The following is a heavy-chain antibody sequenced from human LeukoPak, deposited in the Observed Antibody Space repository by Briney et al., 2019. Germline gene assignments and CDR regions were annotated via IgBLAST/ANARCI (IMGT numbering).Heavy chain of an antibody. Sequence: SGPTLVKPTQTLTLTCTFSGFSLSPSAVGVGWIRQPPGKALEWLALIYWNDDKRYSPSLKSRLTITKDTSKNQVFLTMTNMDPVDTATYYCAHLADFWSGYFYFDYWGQGTLVTVSS. CDR1: GFSLSPSAVG. CDR3: AHLADFWSGYFYFDY. CDR2: IYWNDDK. J-gene: IGHJ4*02. D-gene: IGHD3-3*01. V-gene: IGHV2-5*01.